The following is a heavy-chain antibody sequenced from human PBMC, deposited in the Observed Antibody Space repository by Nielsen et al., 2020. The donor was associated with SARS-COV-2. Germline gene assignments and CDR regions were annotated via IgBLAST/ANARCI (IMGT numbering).Heavy chain of an antibody. CDR2: IHYSGSS. V-gene: IGHV4-31*11. CDR1: GGSVSSNDW. J-gene: IGHJ4*02. Sequence: SETLSLTCAVSGGSVSSNDWWTWVRQSPGKGLEWIGYIHYSGSSYYNPSLESRVTISVDTSEKQFSLRLNSVTAADTAVYYCAREVEWGHYYFDYWGQGTLVTVSP. CDR3: AREVEWGHYYFDY. D-gene: IGHD1-26*01.